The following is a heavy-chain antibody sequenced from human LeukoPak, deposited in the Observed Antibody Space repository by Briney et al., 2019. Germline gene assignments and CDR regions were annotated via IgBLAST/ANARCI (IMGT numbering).Heavy chain of an antibody. V-gene: IGHV4-34*01. Sequence: SETLSLTCAVYGGSFSGYYWSWIRQPPGKGLEWIGEINHSGSTNYNPSLKSRVTISVDTSKNQFSLKLSSVTAADTAVYYCARPRRDLDYGSGSFDYCGQGTLVTVSS. CDR2: INHSGST. CDR3: ARPRRDLDYGSGSFDY. CDR1: GGSFSGYY. J-gene: IGHJ4*02. D-gene: IGHD3-10*01.